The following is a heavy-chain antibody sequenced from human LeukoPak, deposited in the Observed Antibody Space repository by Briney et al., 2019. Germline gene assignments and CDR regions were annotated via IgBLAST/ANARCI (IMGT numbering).Heavy chain of an antibody. Sequence: SGTLSLTCAVSAGSISSGSWWNWVRQPPGKGLEWIGEINHSGSTNYNPSLKSRVTISVDTSKNQFSLKLSSVTAADTAVYYCAREGYSYGYLSWFDPWGQGTLVTVSS. J-gene: IGHJ5*02. CDR3: AREGYSYGYLSWFDP. CDR1: AGSISSGSW. D-gene: IGHD5-18*01. CDR2: INHSGST. V-gene: IGHV4-4*02.